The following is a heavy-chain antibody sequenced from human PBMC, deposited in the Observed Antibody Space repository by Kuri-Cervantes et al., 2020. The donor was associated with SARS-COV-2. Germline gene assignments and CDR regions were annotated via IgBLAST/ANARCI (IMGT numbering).Heavy chain of an antibody. J-gene: IGHJ6*03. V-gene: IGHV4-59*11. CDR3: ARDSRSWYQLLLDHYYYSYMDV. Sequence: GSLRLSCTVSGGSISSHYWTWVRQPPGKGLEWIGNIYYSGSAFYNPSPKSRVTMSPDMSKSQFPLKLSSVTAADTAVYYCARDSRSWYQLLLDHYYYSYMDVWGKGTTVTVSS. D-gene: IGHD2-2*01. CDR1: GGSISSHY. CDR2: IYYSGSA.